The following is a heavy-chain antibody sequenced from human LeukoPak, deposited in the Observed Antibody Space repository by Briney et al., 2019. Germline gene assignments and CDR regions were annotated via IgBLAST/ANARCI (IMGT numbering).Heavy chain of an antibody. V-gene: IGHV1-2*06. J-gene: IGHJ4*02. CDR1: GYTFTGYY. Sequence: ASVKVSCKASGYTFTGYYMHWVRQAPGQGLEWMGRINPNSGGTNFAQKFQGRVTMTRDTSISTAYMELSRLRSDDTAVYYCARAKTGTTFVDYWGQGTLVTVSS. CDR2: INPNSGGT. D-gene: IGHD4-17*01. CDR3: ARAKTGTTFVDY.